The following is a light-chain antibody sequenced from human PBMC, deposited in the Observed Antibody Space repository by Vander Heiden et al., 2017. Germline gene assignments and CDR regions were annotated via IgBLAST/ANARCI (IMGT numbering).Light chain of an antibody. CDR1: SGSVSTSNY. V-gene: IGLV8-61*01. J-gene: IGLJ3*02. Sequence: QTVVTQEPSFSVSPGETVTLTCGLPSGSVSTSNYPSWYQQTPGQAPRMLIYSTNTRSAGVPDRFSGSILGNRAALTITGAQADDESDYYCVLDISRGISVFGGGTKLTVL. CDR3: VLDISRGISV. CDR2: STN.